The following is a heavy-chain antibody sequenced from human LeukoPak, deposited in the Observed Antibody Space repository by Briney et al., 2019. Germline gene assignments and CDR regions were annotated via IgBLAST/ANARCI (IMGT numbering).Heavy chain of an antibody. D-gene: IGHD6-19*01. Sequence: GGSLRLSCAASGFTFSSYAMHWVRQAPGKGLEWVAVISYDGSNKYYADSVKGRFTISRDNSKNTLYLQMNSLRAEDTAVYYCAREEGFSWLVSAGYYFDYWGQGTLVTVSS. V-gene: IGHV3-30-3*01. CDR1: GFTFSSYA. CDR3: AREEGFSWLVSAGYYFDY. J-gene: IGHJ4*02. CDR2: ISYDGSNK.